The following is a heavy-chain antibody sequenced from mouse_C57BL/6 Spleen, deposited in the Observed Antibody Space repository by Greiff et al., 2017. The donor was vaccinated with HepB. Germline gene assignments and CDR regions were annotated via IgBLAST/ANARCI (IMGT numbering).Heavy chain of an antibody. J-gene: IGHJ3*01. D-gene: IGHD2-3*01. V-gene: IGHV14-3*01. CDR3: AFIYDGYYSPFAY. CDR1: GFNIKNTY. CDR2: IDPANGNT. Sequence: VHVKQSVAELVRPGASVKLSCTASGFNIKNTYMHWVKQRPEQGLEWIGRIDPANGNTKYAPKFQGKATITADTSSNTAYLQLSSLTSEDTAIYYCAFIYDGYYSPFAYWGQGTLVTVSA.